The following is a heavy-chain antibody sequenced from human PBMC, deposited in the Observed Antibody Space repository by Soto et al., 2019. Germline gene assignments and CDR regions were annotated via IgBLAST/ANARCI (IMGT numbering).Heavy chain of an antibody. D-gene: IGHD3-22*01. V-gene: IGHV3-7*01. CDR1: ASTLSSYW. CDR2: IKPDGSEK. J-gene: IGHJ3*02. CDR3: ARDYEFGFDI. Sequence: EVQLVESGGGLVQPGGSLRLSCEASASTLSSYWMSWVRQAPGKGLEWVANIKPDGSEKYYVDSVKGRFTISRDNTKNSLYLQMSTLRPEDTAIYYCARDYEFGFDIWGQGTLVTVSS.